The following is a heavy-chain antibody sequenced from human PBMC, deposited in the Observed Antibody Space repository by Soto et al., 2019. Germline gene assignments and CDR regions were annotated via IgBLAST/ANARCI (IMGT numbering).Heavy chain of an antibody. CDR2: IYYSGST. D-gene: IGHD4-4*01. CDR3: ARLSHSNHFYY. J-gene: IGHJ4*02. V-gene: IGHV4-59*01. Sequence: WESLSLTCTVSVFSISRYYWSWFRQPPGKGLEWIGYIYYSGSTNFNPSLKSRATISVDTSKNLFSLKLSSVTAADTAAYYCARLSHSNHFYYWGQGTLVTVSS. CDR1: VFSISRYY.